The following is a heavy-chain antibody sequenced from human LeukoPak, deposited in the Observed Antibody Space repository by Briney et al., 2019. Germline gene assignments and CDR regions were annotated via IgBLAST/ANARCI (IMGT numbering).Heavy chain of an antibody. CDR2: INPNSGGT. J-gene: IGHJ5*02. V-gene: IGHV1-2*02. Sequence: ASVRVSCKASGGTFSSYAISWVRQAPGQGLEWMGWINPNSGGTNYAQKFQGRVTMTRDTSISTAYMELSRLRSDDTAVYYCARAPVLIGHCSSTSCYIFDPWGQGTLVTVSS. CDR1: GGTFSSYA. CDR3: ARAPVLIGHCSSTSCYIFDP. D-gene: IGHD2-2*02.